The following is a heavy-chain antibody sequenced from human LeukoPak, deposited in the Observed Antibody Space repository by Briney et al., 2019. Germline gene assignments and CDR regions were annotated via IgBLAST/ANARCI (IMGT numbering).Heavy chain of an antibody. CDR2: IKQDGSEK. D-gene: IGHD6-13*01. CDR3: AKEQQLATPGVDY. CDR1: GFTFSSYW. J-gene: IGHJ4*02. Sequence: GGSLRLSCAASGFTFSSYWMSWVRQAPGKGLERVANIKQDGSEKYYVDSVKGRFTISRDNAKNSLYLQMNSLRAEDTAVYYCAKEQQLATPGVDYWGQGTLVTVSS. V-gene: IGHV3-7*01.